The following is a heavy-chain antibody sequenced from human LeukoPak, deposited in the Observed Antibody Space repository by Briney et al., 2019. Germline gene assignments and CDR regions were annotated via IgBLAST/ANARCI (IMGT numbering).Heavy chain of an antibody. CDR3: EREDF. D-gene: IGHD2/OR15-2a*01. J-gene: IGHJ4*02. CDR1: GYAFTGYY. CDR2: INPNTGDT. V-gene: IGHV1-2*02. Sequence: VSVKVSCKTSGYAFTGYYLHWVRQAPGQGLEWMGWINPNTGDTTYAQKFQGRVTMTRDTSISTAYMELASLTSDDTAVYYCEREDFWGQGTVVIVSS.